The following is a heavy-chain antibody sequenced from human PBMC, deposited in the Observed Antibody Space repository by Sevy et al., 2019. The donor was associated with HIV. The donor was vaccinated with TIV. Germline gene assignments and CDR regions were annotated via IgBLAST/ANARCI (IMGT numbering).Heavy chain of an antibody. D-gene: IGHD6-19*01. CDR2: MNTNTGNT. Sequence: ASVKVSCKASGFNVASYDIYWVRQATGQGLEWMGWMNTNTGNTGFAQKFQGRVTMTRNTSITTAYMELSNLRSEDTAVYYCARVSGWHLRYGMDVWGQGTTVTVSS. CDR1: GFNVASYD. J-gene: IGHJ6*02. V-gene: IGHV1-8*02. CDR3: ARVSGWHLRYGMDV.